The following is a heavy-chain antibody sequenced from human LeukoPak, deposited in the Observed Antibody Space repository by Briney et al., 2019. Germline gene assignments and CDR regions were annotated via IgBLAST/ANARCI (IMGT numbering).Heavy chain of an antibody. CDR3: ARGNYYDLSH. J-gene: IGHJ4*02. CDR2: ISSSGSTI. Sequence: GGSLRLSCAAAGFTFSSYEMNWVRQAPGKGLEWLSYISSSGSTIYYADSVKGRFTISRDNAKDSLYLQMNSLRAEDTAVYYCARGNYYDLSHWGQGTLVTVSS. D-gene: IGHD3-22*01. CDR1: GFTFSSYE. V-gene: IGHV3-48*03.